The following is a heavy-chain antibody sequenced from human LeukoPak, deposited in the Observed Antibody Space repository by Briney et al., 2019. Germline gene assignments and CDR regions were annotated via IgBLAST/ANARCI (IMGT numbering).Heavy chain of an antibody. CDR3: ARDTSGSLDF. Sequence: PGGSLRLSCAASGFTLSSYWMAWVRQAPGKGLEWVANIKQDGIEKHYVDSVKGRFTISRDNAKNSLYLQMNSLRVDDTAVYYCARDTSGSLDFWGQGTLVTVSS. J-gene: IGHJ4*02. CDR2: IKQDGIEK. V-gene: IGHV3-7*01. CDR1: GFTLSSYW. D-gene: IGHD6-19*01.